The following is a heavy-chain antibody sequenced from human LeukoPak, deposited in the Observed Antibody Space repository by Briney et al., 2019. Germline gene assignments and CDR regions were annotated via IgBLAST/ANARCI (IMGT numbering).Heavy chain of an antibody. J-gene: IGHJ4*02. CDR3: AKESGKFDY. CDR2: ISANGGSA. V-gene: IGHV3-43*02. CDR1: GLNFGESA. Sequence: GGSLRLSCVASGLNFGESAMHWVRQAPGKGLEWVSLISANGGSAFSADSVKGRFSISRDNSKNSLYLQMDSLRSEDTAMYYCAKESGKFDYWGQGTLVVVSS.